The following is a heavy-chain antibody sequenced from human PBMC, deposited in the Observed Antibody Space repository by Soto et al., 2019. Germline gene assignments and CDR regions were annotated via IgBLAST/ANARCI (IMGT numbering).Heavy chain of an antibody. V-gene: IGHV3-7*01. CDR2: IKEDGSDK. Sequence: EVQLVESGGGLVQPGGSLRLSCTASGFVFSPYWMSWVRQAPGKGLEWVANIKEDGSDKYYVDSVKGRFTISRDNAKSSLYLQMNNLRAEDTAVYYCARGPEGYPLLSNSWFDPWGQGTLVTVTS. J-gene: IGHJ5*02. CDR1: GFVFSPYW. D-gene: IGHD2-2*01. CDR3: ARGPEGYPLLSNSWFDP.